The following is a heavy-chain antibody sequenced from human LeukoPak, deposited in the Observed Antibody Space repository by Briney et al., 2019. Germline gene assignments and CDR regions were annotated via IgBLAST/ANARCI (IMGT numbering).Heavy chain of an antibody. V-gene: IGHV2-5*01. CDR1: GFSLSTSGVG. CDR3: AHSMIYVAPRVFDY. Sequence: ESGPTLVNPTQTLTLTCTFSGFSLSTSGVGVGWVRQPPGKALEWLALIFWNDDEFYSPSLKTRLTITKDTSKNRVVLTMINVDPVDTATYHCAHSMIYVAPRVFDYWGPGTLVTVSS. CDR2: IFWNDDE. D-gene: IGHD3/OR15-3a*01. J-gene: IGHJ4*02.